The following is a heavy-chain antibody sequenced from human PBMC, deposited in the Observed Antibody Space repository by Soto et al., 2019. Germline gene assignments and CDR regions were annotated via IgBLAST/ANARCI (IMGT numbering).Heavy chain of an antibody. CDR1: GGSISSYY. Sequence: SESLSLTSAVSGGSISSYYWAWIRQPPGKGLEWIGYIYYSGSTNYNPSLKSRVTISVDTSMNQFSLALTSVTAADTAMYYCARGSTTEKVDSWGQGILVTVSS. J-gene: IGHJ4*02. CDR3: ARGSTTEKVDS. CDR2: IYYSGST. V-gene: IGHV4-59*08.